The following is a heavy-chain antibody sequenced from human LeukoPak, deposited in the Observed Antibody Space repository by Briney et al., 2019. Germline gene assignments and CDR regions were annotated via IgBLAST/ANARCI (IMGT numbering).Heavy chain of an antibody. V-gene: IGHV1-69*04. CDR2: IIPIFGIA. J-gene: IGHJ6*02. D-gene: IGHD1-14*01. CDR3: ARSRRRSIYYYYYGMDV. Sequence: SVKVSCKASGGTFSSYAISWVRQAPGQGLEWMGRIIPIFGIANYAQKFQGRVTITADKSTSTAYMELSSLRSEHTAVYYCARSRRRSIYYYYYGMDVWGQGTTVTVSS. CDR1: GGTFSSYA.